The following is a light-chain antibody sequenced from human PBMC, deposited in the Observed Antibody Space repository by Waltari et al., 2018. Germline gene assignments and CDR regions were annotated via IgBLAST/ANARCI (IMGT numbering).Light chain of an antibody. V-gene: IGLV1-40*01. CDR1: SSNIGAGYD. J-gene: IGLJ2*01. CDR2: GNS. CDR3: QSYDSSLSGSV. Sequence: QSGLTQPPSVSGAPGQRVTISCTGSSSNIGAGYDVHWYQLLPGTAPKLLIHGNSNRPSGVPDRFSGSKSGTSASLAITGRQAEDEAGYYCQSYDSSLSGSVFGGGTKLTVL.